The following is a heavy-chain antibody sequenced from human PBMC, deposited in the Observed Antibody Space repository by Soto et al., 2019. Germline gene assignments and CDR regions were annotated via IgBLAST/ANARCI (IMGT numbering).Heavy chain of an antibody. CDR1: GGSFSCYY. Sequence: SETLSLTCAVYGGSFSCYYWSWIRQPPGKGLEWIGEINHSGSTNYNPSLKSRVTISVDTSKNQFSLKLSSVTAADTAVYYCARVRDYVWGSYRYPFDYWGQGTLVTVSS. D-gene: IGHD3-16*02. V-gene: IGHV4-34*01. CDR2: INHSGST. J-gene: IGHJ4*02. CDR3: ARVRDYVWGSYRYPFDY.